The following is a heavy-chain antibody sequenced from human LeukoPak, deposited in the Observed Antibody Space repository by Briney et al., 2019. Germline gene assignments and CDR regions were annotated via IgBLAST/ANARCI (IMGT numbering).Heavy chain of an antibody. J-gene: IGHJ6*03. Sequence: GGSLRLSCAASGFTFSNFGMHWVRQAPGKGLEWVAFIRYDGSNKYYADSVKGRFTISRDNSKNTLYLQMNSLRGEDTAVYYCAKDGDTMSGTYYYEMDVWGKGTTATIS. D-gene: IGHD1-26*01. CDR1: GFTFSNFG. CDR2: IRYDGSNK. V-gene: IGHV3-30*02. CDR3: AKDGDTMSGTYYYEMDV.